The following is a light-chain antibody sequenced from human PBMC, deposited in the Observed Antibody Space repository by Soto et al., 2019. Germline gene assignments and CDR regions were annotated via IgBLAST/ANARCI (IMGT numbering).Light chain of an antibody. CDR2: GAS. Sequence: EIVLKHSPGTLPLSIGEGAALSSRASQSVSSSYLAWYQQKPGQAPRLLIYGASSRATGIPDRFSGSGSGTDFTLTISRLEPEDFAVNYCQQYGSSPRPFGQGTKVDIK. V-gene: IGKV3-20*01. CDR1: QSVSSSY. J-gene: IGKJ1*01. CDR3: QQYGSSPRP.